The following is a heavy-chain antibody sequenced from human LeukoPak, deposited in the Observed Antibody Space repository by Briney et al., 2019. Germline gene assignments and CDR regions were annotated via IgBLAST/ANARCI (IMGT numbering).Heavy chain of an antibody. V-gene: IGHV3-21*01. CDR1: GFTFNNYI. Sequence: PGGSLRLSCAASGFTFNNYIMNWVRQAPGKGLEWVSSISSSSDYIYYADSVKGRFTISRDNAKNTLYLQMNSLRAEDTAVYYCTNFNYWGQGTLVTVSS. CDR2: ISSSSDYI. CDR3: TNFNY. J-gene: IGHJ4*02.